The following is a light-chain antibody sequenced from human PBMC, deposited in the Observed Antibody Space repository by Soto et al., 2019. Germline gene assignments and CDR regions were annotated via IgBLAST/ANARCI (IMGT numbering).Light chain of an antibody. J-gene: IGKJ1*01. CDR1: RSLSSTS. Sequence: EIVLTQSPGTLSLSPGERAALSCRASRSLSSTSLAWYQQRPGQAPRLLIYDASSRAAGIPDRFSGSGSGTYFTLTINRLEPDDFAVYYCQQYGSSPRTFGQGTKVEI. CDR3: QQYGSSPRT. CDR2: DAS. V-gene: IGKV3-20*01.